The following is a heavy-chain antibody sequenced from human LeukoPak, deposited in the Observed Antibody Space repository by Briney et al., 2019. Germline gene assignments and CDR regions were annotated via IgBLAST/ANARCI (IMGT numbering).Heavy chain of an antibody. Sequence: SVKVSCKASGGTFSSYAISWVRQAPGQGLEWMGGIIPIFGTANYAQKFQDRVTITADESTSTAYMELSSLRSEDTAVYYCAGYCSSTSCYDSGYWGQGTLVTVSS. CDR1: GGTFSSYA. D-gene: IGHD2-2*01. CDR3: AGYCSSTSCYDSGY. CDR2: IIPIFGTA. V-gene: IGHV1-69*13. J-gene: IGHJ4*02.